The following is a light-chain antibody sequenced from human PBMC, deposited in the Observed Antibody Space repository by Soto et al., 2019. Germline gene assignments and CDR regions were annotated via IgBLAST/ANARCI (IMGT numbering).Light chain of an antibody. CDR2: DAS. CDR1: QSISSW. J-gene: IGKJ2*01. V-gene: IGKV1-5*01. CDR3: QQYNSYPYT. Sequence: DIQMTQSPSTLSASVGDRVTITCRASQSISSWLAWYQQKPGKAPKLLIYDASSLESGVPSWFSGSGSGTEFTLTISSLQPDDFATDYCQQYNSYPYTFGQGTKLEIK.